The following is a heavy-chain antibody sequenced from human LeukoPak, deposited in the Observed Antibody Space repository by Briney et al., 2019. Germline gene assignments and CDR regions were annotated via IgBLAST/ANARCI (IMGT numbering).Heavy chain of an antibody. Sequence: GRSLRLSCVASGFTLSSYAMHWVRQAPGKGLEWVAGTWYDGSNQYNTASVKGRFTISRDNSKNTLYLLMNSLRAEDTAVYYCARHHRPQWPVHGKIDYWGQGTLVTVSS. J-gene: IGHJ4*02. CDR3: ARHHRPQWPVHGKIDY. V-gene: IGHV3-33*01. CDR1: GFTLSSYA. D-gene: IGHD6-19*01. CDR2: TWYDGSNQ.